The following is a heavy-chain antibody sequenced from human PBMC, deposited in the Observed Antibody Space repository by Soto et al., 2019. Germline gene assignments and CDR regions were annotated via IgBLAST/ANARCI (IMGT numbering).Heavy chain of an antibody. CDR1: GFRFSGSD. V-gene: IGHV3-73*01. CDR3: TRRDCSGGDCYSDFDY. CDR2: IKTKAESYAT. D-gene: IGHD2-15*01. Sequence: EVQLVESGGGWVQPGGSLKLSCAASGFRFSGSDMHWVRQASGEGLEWVGRIKTKAESYATALAASVKGRCSLSRDDSKNTAYLEMNSLKTEDTAVYYCTRRDCSGGDCYSDFDYWGQGALVTVSS. J-gene: IGHJ4*02.